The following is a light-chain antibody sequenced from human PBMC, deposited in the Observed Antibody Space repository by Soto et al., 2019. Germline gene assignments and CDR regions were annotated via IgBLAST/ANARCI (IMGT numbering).Light chain of an antibody. Sequence: DIQMTQSPSSLSASVGDRVTITCQASQDISNYLNWYQQKPGKAPKLLIYDASNLETGVPSRFSGGGSGTDFTFTFSSLQPEDIATYYCQQYDNLVTFGGGTKVEIK. V-gene: IGKV1-33*01. CDR3: QQYDNLVT. CDR2: DAS. CDR1: QDISNY. J-gene: IGKJ4*01.